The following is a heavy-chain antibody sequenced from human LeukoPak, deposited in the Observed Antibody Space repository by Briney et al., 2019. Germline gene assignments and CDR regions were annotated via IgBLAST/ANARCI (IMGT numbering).Heavy chain of an antibody. J-gene: IGHJ6*04. CDR2: ISYDGSNK. CDR1: GFTFSSYA. V-gene: IGHV3-30*04. CDR3: ASGYCSSTSCYPYYYGMDV. D-gene: IGHD2-2*03. Sequence: GGSLRLSCAASGFTFSSYAMHWVRQAPGKGLERVAVISYDGSNKYYADSVKGRFTISRDNSKNTLYLQMNSLRAEDTAVYYCASGYCSSTSCYPYYYGMDVWGKGTTVTVSS.